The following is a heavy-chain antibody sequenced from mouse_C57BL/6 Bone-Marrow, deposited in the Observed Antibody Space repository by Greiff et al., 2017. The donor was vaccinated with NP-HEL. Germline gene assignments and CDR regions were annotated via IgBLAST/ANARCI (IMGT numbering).Heavy chain of an antibody. Sequence: EVQLQQSGPELVKPGASVKISCKASGYTFTDYYMNWVKQSHGKSLEWIGDINPNNGGTSYNQKFKGKATLTVDKSSSTANMELRSLTSEDSAVYYCARSPIITTAPFDYWGQGTTLTVSS. V-gene: IGHV1-26*01. CDR1: GYTFTDYY. CDR2: INPNNGGT. CDR3: ARSPIITTAPFDY. D-gene: IGHD1-1*01. J-gene: IGHJ2*01.